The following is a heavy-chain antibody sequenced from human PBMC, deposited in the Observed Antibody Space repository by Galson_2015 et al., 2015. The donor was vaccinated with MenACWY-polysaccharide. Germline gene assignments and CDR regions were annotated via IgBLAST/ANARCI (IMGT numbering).Heavy chain of an antibody. CDR3: VRGDIVASGIDY. CDR2: INQDGSDE. V-gene: IGHV3-7*04. J-gene: IGHJ4*02. CDR1: GFTFSSHW. Sequence: SLRLSCAGSGFTFSSHWMSWVRQAPGKGLEWVANINQDGSDEFYVDSVKGRFSISRDNAKNSLYLQMNSLRAEDTALYYCVRGDIVASGIDYWGQGTLVTVSS. D-gene: IGHD6-13*01.